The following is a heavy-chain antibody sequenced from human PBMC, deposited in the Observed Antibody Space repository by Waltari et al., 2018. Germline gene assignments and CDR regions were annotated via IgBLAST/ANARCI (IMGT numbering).Heavy chain of an antibody. CDR3: ARDGYAYYGMDV. D-gene: IGHD2-2*01. J-gene: IGHJ6*02. Sequence: QVQLQESGPGLVKPSETLSLTCTVSGGSISRYYWSWIRQPPGKGLEWIGYIYYSGSTNYNPSLKSRVTISVDTSKNQFSLKLSSVTAADTAVYYCARDGYAYYGMDVWGQGTTVTVSS. V-gene: IGHV4-59*01. CDR1: GGSISRYY. CDR2: IYYSGST.